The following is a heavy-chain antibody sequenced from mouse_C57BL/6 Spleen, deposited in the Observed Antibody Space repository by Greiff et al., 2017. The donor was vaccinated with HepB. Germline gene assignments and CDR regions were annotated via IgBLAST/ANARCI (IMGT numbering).Heavy chain of an antibody. J-gene: IGHJ2*01. Sequence: QVQLQQPGAELVKPGASVKMSCKASGYTFTSYWITWVKQRPGQGLEWIGDIYPGSGSTNYNEKFKSKATLTVDTSSSTAYMQLSSLTSEDSAVYDCARMGIYYYGSSFDYWCQGTTLTVSS. CDR2: IYPGSGST. CDR3: ARMGIYYYGSSFDY. D-gene: IGHD1-1*01. V-gene: IGHV1-55*01. CDR1: GYTFTSYW.